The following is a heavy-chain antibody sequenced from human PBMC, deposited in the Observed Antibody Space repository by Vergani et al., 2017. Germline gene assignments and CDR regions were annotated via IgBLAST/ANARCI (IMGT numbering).Heavy chain of an antibody. D-gene: IGHD2-2*01. V-gene: IGHV4-39*01. CDR3: LVVPAAKHPAAGPAEVLDWFDP. Sequence: QLQLQESGPGLVKPSETLSLTCTVSGGSISSSSYYWGWIRQPPGKGLEWIGSIYYSGSTYYNPSLKSRVTISVDTSKNQFSLKRSSVTAADTAVYYPLVVPAAKHPAAGPAEVLDWFDPWGQGTLVTVSS. J-gene: IGHJ5*02. CDR1: GGSISSSSYY. CDR2: IYYSGST.